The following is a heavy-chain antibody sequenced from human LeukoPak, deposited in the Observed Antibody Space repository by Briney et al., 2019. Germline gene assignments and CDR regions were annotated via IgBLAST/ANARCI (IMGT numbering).Heavy chain of an antibody. J-gene: IGHJ4*02. V-gene: IGHV3-23*01. CDR3: AQGSSSGRPYFFDY. D-gene: IGHD3-10*01. Sequence: GGSLRLSCAASGFTFSSYAMGWGRQAPGKGLEWFSAISGNSGSYTYYADAVQGRFTISRDNSKTTLYLEMKSMSAEDTAVYYCAQGSSSGRPYFFDYWGQGSLVTV. CDR2: ISGNSGSYT. CDR1: GFTFSSYA.